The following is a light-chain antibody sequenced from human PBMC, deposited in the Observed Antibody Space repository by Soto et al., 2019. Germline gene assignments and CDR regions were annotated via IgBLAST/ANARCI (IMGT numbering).Light chain of an antibody. J-gene: IGKJ4*01. CDR1: QSVSSN. CDR3: QQYNDWAPLT. Sequence: EIVLTQSPGTLSLSPGERATLSCRASQSVSSNLAWYQQKPGQAPRLLISGASTRATGIPARFSGSGSGTEFTLTISSLQSEDFAVYYCQQYNDWAPLTFGGGTKVEIK. V-gene: IGKV3D-15*01. CDR2: GAS.